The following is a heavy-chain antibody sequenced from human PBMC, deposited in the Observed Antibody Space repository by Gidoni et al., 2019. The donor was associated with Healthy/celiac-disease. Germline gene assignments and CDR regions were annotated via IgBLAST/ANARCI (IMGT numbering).Heavy chain of an antibody. J-gene: IGHJ6*02. D-gene: IGHD2-2*01. V-gene: IGHV3-33*08. CDR1: GFPSSSYG. CDR2: IWYDGSNK. Sequence: QVQLVDSGGGVVQPGRSLRLSCAASGFPSSSYGMHWVRQAPGKGLEWVAVIWYDGSNKYYADSVKGRFTIARDNSKNTLYLQMSSLRAEDTAVYYCARGGRKYPYYYYYGMDVWGQGTTVTVSS. CDR3: ARGGRKYPYYYYYGMDV.